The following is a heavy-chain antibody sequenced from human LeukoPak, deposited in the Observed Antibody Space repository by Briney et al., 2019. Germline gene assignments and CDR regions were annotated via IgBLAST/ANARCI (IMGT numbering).Heavy chain of an antibody. CDR1: GFTFSSYG. CDR2: IWYDGSNK. D-gene: IGHD3-22*01. V-gene: IGHV3-33*01. J-gene: IGHJ4*02. CDR3: ARGFDDSSGYYFDY. Sequence: GGSLRLSCAASGFTFSSYGMHWVRQAPGKGLEWMAVIWYDGSNKYYADSVKGRFTISRDNSKNTLYLQMNSLRAEDTAVYCCARGFDDSSGYYFDYWGQGTLVTVSS.